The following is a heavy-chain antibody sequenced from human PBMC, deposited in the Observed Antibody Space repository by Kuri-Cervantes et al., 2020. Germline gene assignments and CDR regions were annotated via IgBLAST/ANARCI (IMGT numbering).Heavy chain of an antibody. V-gene: IGHV3-9*01. CDR1: GFTFDDYA. CDR2: ISWNSGSI. J-gene: IGHJ3*02. D-gene: IGHD3-22*01. CDR3: AKVSRVSSGYYYSADAFDI. Sequence: GGSLRLSCAASGFTFDDYAMHWVRQAPGKGLEWVSTISWNSGSIGYADSVKGRFTISRDNAKNSLYLQMNSLRAEDTALYYCAKVSRVSSGYYYSADAFDIWGQGTMVTVSS.